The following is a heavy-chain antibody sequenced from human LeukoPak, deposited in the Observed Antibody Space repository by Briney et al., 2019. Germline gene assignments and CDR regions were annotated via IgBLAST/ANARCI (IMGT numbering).Heavy chain of an antibody. Sequence: ASVKVSCKASGGTLTTYSISWVRQAPGQGLEWMGGIIPIFNTINYARRFQGRVMLTADESTSTAYMELSSLRSDDTAVYYCARGNSRWSTPTSSYYYRMDVWGQGTTVAVSS. D-gene: IGHD4-23*01. CDR1: GGTLTTYS. CDR3: ARGNSRWSTPTSSYYYRMDV. J-gene: IGHJ6*02. V-gene: IGHV1-69*13. CDR2: IIPIFNTI.